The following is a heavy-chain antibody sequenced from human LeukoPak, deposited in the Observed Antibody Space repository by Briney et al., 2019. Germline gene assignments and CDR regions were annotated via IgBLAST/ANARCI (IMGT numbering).Heavy chain of an antibody. Sequence: GRSLRLSCAASGFTFDDYAMHWVRQAPGKGLEWVSGISWNSGSIGYADSVKGRFTISRDNSKNTLYLQMNSLRAEDTAVYYCAKGLRSFTYYYDSSGYYTYWGQGTLVTVSS. J-gene: IGHJ4*02. V-gene: IGHV3-9*01. CDR1: GFTFDDYA. CDR2: ISWNSGSI. CDR3: AKGLRSFTYYYDSSGYYTY. D-gene: IGHD3-22*01.